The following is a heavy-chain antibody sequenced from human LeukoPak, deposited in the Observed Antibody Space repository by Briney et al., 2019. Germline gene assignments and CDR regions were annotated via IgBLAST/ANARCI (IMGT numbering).Heavy chain of an antibody. D-gene: IGHD6-13*01. V-gene: IGHV3-33*01. CDR1: GFTFSSYG. Sequence: GGSLRLSCAASGFTFSSYGMHWVRQAPGKGLEWVAVIWYDGSNKYYADSVKGRFTISRDNSKNTLYLQMNSLRAEDTAVYYCARPSGSSWYRFDYWGQGTLVTVSS. J-gene: IGHJ4*02. CDR2: IWYDGSNK. CDR3: ARPSGSSWYRFDY.